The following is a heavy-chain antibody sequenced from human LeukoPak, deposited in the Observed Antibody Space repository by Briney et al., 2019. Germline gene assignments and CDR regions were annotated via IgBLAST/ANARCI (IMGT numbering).Heavy chain of an antibody. J-gene: IGHJ4*02. D-gene: IGHD6-6*01. CDR1: EFTVSVNY. CDR2: IYSGGST. Sequence: PGGSLRLSCAASEFTVSVNYMSWVRQAPGKGLEWVSFIYSGGSTYYADSVKGRFTISRGNAKNSLYLQMNSLRAEDTAVYYCARDVHTDTGYFDYWGQGTLVTVAS. CDR3: ARDVHTDTGYFDY. V-gene: IGHV3-66*01.